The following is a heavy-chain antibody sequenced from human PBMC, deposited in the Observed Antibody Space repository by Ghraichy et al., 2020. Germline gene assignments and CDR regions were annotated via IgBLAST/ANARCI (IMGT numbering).Heavy chain of an antibody. V-gene: IGHV4-59*01. CDR2: IYYSGSP. J-gene: IGHJ3*02. CDR3: ARDLSGGNRAFAI. Sequence: SETLSLTCTASGGSISSYYWRWIRQPPGKGLEWIGYIYYSGSPNYNPSLKSRVTISVDTSKNQFSLKLSSVTAADTAVYYCARDLSGGNRAFAIWGQGTMVTVSS. CDR1: GGSISSYY. D-gene: IGHD3-10*02.